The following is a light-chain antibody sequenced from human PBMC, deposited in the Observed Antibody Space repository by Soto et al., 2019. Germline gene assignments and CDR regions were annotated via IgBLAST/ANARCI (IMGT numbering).Light chain of an antibody. CDR1: QSVRSSY. CDR2: GVS. V-gene: IGKV3-20*01. J-gene: IGKJ1*01. Sequence: EIVLTQSPGTLSLSPGERATLSCRASQSVRSSYLAWYQQKLGQAPRLLIYGVSNRATGIPDMFSGSGSVTDFTLTISRLESEDFAVYYCQQYGTSPRTFGQWTKVEIK. CDR3: QQYGTSPRT.